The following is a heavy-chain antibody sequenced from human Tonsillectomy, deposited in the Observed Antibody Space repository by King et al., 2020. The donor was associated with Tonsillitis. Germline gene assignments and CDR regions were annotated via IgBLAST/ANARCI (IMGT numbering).Heavy chain of an antibody. CDR2: IDPSDSYT. D-gene: IGHD3-16*01. J-gene: IGHJ3*02. CDR3: ARIRGGTPGALEI. Sequence: VQLVESGAEARKPGDSLRISCTGSGYRFSTHWITWVRQMPGKGLQWMGRIDPSDSYTNYSPSFQGHVTISADNSISTAYLQWNSLKASDTAMYYCARIRGGTPGALEIWGQGTMVTV. V-gene: IGHV5-10-1*03. CDR1: GYRFSTHW.